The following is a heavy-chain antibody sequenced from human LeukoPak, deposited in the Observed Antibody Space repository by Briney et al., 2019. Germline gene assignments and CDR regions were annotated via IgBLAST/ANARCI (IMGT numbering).Heavy chain of an antibody. Sequence: GGSLRLSCAASGFTFSSYGMHWVRQAPGKGLEWVAFIRYDGSNKYYADSVKGRFTISRDNAKNSLYLQMNSLRAEDTAVYYCAIVGASQFDYWGQGTLVTVSS. CDR3: AIVGASQFDY. CDR2: IRYDGSNK. CDR1: GFTFSSYG. J-gene: IGHJ4*02. V-gene: IGHV3-30*02. D-gene: IGHD1-26*01.